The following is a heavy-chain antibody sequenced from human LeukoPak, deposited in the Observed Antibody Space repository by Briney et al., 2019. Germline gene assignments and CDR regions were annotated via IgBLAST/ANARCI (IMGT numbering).Heavy chain of an antibody. D-gene: IGHD3-22*01. CDR1: GGSISSNNW. V-gene: IGHV4-4*02. Sequence: PSETLPLTCGVSGGSISSNNWWSWVRQPPGRGLEWIGEIYHSGSTNYNPSLKSRVTTSVDNSKNQFSLKLSSVTAADTAVYYCARAADYYDSSGYFPRRSWLKTAEYFQHWGQGTLVTVSS. J-gene: IGHJ1*01. CDR2: IYHSGST. CDR3: ARAADYYDSSGYFPRRSWLKTAEYFQH.